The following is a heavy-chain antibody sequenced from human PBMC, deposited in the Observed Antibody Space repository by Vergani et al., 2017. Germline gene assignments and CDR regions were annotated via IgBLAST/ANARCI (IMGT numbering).Heavy chain of an antibody. CDR1: GFTFSSYG. CDR3: ARVCAWYDYVWGSYRPYYYYYMDV. Sequence: QVQLVESGGGVVQPGRSLRLSCAASGFTFSSYGMHWVRQAPGKGLEWVAVIWYDGSNKYYADSVKGRFTISRDNSKNTLYLQMNSLRAEDTAVYYCARVCAWYDYVWGSYRPYYYYYMDVWGKGTTVTVSS. V-gene: IGHV3-33*01. J-gene: IGHJ6*03. CDR2: IWYDGSNK. D-gene: IGHD3-16*02.